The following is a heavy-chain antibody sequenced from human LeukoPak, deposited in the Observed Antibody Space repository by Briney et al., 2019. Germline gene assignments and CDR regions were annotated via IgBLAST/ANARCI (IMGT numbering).Heavy chain of an antibody. CDR3: ARHLAYCGGDCYSGYFDY. J-gene: IGHJ4*02. CDR2: IYYSGST. V-gene: IGHV4-39*01. CDR1: GGSISSSSYY. D-gene: IGHD2-21*02. Sequence: KPSETLSLTCTVSGGSISSSSYYWGWIRQPPGKGLEWIGSIYYSGSTYYNPSLKSRVTISVDTSKNQFSLKLSSVTAADTAVYYCARHLAYCGGDCYSGYFDYWGQGTLVTVSS.